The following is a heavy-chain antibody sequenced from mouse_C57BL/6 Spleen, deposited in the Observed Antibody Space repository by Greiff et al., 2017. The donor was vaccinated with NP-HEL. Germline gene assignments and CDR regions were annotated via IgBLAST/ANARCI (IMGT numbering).Heavy chain of an antibody. D-gene: IGHD1-1*01. CDR1: GFSLTSYG. CDR2: IWSGGST. V-gene: IGHV2-2*01. Sequence: VKLMESGPGLVQPSQSLSITCTVSGFSLTSYGVHWVRQSPGKGLEWLGVIWSGGSTDYNAAFISRLSISKDTSKSQVFFKMNRRQADDTAIYYCARDHYYGSSYGYFDVWGTGTTVTVSS. J-gene: IGHJ1*03. CDR3: ARDHYYGSSYGYFDV.